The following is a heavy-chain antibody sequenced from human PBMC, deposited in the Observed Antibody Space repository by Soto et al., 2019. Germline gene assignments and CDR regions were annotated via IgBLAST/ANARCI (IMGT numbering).Heavy chain of an antibody. Sequence: ASVKVSCKVSGYTLTELSMHWVRQAPGKGLEWMGGFDPEDGETIYAQKFQGRVTMTEDTSTDTAYMELSSLRSEDTAVYYCATDPGRYYDYILDYWGQGTLVTAPQ. D-gene: IGHD3-16*01. J-gene: IGHJ4*02. V-gene: IGHV1-24*01. CDR3: ATDPGRYYDYILDY. CDR2: FDPEDGET. CDR1: GYTLTELS.